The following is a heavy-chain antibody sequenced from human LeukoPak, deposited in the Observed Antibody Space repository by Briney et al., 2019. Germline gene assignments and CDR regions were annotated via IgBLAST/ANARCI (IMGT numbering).Heavy chain of an antibody. Sequence: PSETLSLTCAVYGGSFSGYYWSWIRQPPGKGLEWIGEINHSGSTNYNPSLKSRVTISVDTSKNQFSLKLSSVTAADTAVYYCARLGYTYYYYMDVWGKGTTVTVSS. J-gene: IGHJ6*03. D-gene: IGHD2-2*02. CDR1: GGSFSGYY. CDR2: INHSGST. V-gene: IGHV4-34*01. CDR3: ARLGYTYYYYMDV.